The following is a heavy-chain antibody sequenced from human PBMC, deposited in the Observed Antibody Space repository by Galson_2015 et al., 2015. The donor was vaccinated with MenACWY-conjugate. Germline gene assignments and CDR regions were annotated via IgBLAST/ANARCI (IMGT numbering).Heavy chain of an antibody. V-gene: IGHV3-48*03. D-gene: IGHD5-18*01. CDR3: ARVATWIHQYYYYMDV. CDR1: GFTFTGYE. CDR2: ISKSGSPI. Sequence: SLRLSCAVSGFTFTGYEFNWVRQAPGKGLEWLSYISKSGSPIYYADSVKGRFTISRDNTKKSLFLQMNSLTPGDTAVYYCARVATWIHQYYYYMDVWGKGTTVTVSS. J-gene: IGHJ6*03.